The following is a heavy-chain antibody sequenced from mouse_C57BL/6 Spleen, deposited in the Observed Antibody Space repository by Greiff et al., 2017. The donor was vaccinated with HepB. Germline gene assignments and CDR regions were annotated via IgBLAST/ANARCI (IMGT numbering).Heavy chain of an antibody. CDR2: IYPRDGST. Sequence: VKLVESGPELVKPGASVKLSCKASGYTFTSYDINWVKQRPGQGLEWIGWIYPRDGSTKYNEKFKGKATLTVDTSSSTAYMELHSLTSEDSAVYFCARGGFYAMDYWGQGTSVTVSS. J-gene: IGHJ4*01. V-gene: IGHV1-85*01. CDR3: ARGGFYAMDY. CDR1: GYTFTSYD.